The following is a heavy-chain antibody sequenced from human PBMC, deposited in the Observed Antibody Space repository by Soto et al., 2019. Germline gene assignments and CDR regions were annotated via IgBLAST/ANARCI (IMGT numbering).Heavy chain of an antibody. J-gene: IGHJ4*02. CDR1: GYTFTSYA. D-gene: IGHD2-21*02. V-gene: IGHV1-3*01. Sequence: ASVKVSCKASGYTFTSYAMHWVRQAPGQRLEWMGWINAGNGNTKYSQKFQGRVTITRDTSASTAYMELSSLRSEDTAVYYCARAVVVTAILDCWGQGTLVTVSS. CDR2: INAGNGNT. CDR3: ARAVVVTAILDC.